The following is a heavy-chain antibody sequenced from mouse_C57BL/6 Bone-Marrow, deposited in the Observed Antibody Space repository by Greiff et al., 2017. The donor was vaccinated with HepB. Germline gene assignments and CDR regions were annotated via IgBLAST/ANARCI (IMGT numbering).Heavy chain of an antibody. Sequence: GGGLVQPKGSLKLSCAASGFSFNTYAMNWVRQAPGKGLEWVARIRSKSNNYATYYADSVKDRFTISRDDSESMLYLQMNNLKTEDTAMYYCVRHYGNYPYYYAMDYWGQGTSVTVSS. J-gene: IGHJ4*01. CDR1: GFSFNTYA. CDR2: IRSKSNNYAT. D-gene: IGHD2-1*01. V-gene: IGHV10-1*01. CDR3: VRHYGNYPYYYAMDY.